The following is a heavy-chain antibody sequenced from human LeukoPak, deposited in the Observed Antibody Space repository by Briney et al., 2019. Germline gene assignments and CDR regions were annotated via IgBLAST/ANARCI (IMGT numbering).Heavy chain of an antibody. D-gene: IGHD1-26*01. Sequence: PSETLSLTCTVSGGSISSGSYYWGWIRQPPGKELEWIGNILYGGSTYYNPSLKIRVTISVDTSKNQFSLKLSSVTAADTAVYYCARRIEGSGFDWGQGTLVTVSS. CDR3: ARRIEGSGFD. V-gene: IGHV4-39*01. CDR1: GGSISSGSYY. CDR2: ILYGGST. J-gene: IGHJ4*02.